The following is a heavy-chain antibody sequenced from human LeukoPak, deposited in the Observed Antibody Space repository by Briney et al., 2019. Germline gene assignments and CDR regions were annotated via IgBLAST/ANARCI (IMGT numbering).Heavy chain of an antibody. CDR2: IYHSGTT. V-gene: IGHV4-59*01. J-gene: IGHJ1*01. CDR3: AQKPPFSPGYSQQ. Sequence: PSETLSLTCTVSGGSITSYYWSWIRQPPGKGLEWIGYIYHSGTTNYNPSLKSRVTISADTSKNQFSLKLSSVTAADTAVYYCAQKPPFSPGYSQQWGQGTLVTVSS. CDR1: GGSITSYY. D-gene: IGHD2/OR15-2a*01.